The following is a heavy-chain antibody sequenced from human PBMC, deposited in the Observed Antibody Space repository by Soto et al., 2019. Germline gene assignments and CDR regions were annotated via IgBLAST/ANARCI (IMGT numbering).Heavy chain of an antibody. CDR3: ARAYGGNCFDY. CDR1: SGSINSYY. J-gene: IGHJ4*02. V-gene: IGHV4-59*01. CDR2: ISSSGST. Sequence: AGTLSPTCGVTSGSINSYYSTWIRQPPEKGLEWISYISSSGSTNYNPSLKSRVTISIDTSKNQFSLKLSSVTAADTAVYNCARAYGGNCFDYWGQGTLVTVSS. D-gene: IGHD2-21*01.